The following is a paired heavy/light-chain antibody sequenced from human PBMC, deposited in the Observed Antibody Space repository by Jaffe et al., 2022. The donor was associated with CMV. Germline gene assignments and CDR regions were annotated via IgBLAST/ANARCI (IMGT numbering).Light chain of an antibody. CDR3: QQLNSYPGWT. J-gene: IGKJ1*01. CDR1: QGISSY. CDR2: AAS. Sequence: DIQLTQSPSFLSASVGDRVTITCRASQGISSYLAWYQQKPGKAPKLLIYAASTLQSGVPSRFSGSGSGTEFTLTISSLQPEDFATYYCQQLNSYPGWTFGQGTKVEIK. V-gene: IGKV1-9*01.
Heavy chain of an antibody. Sequence: QVQLVESGGGVVQPGRSLRLSCAASGFTFSSYGMHWVRQAPGKGLEWVAVIWYDGSNKYYADSVKGRFTISRDNSKNTLYLQMNSLRAEDTAVYYCARDGNIVVVTGDAFDIWGQGTMVTVSS. J-gene: IGHJ3*02. CDR2: IWYDGSNK. CDR3: ARDGNIVVVTGDAFDI. CDR1: GFTFSSYG. V-gene: IGHV3-33*01. D-gene: IGHD2-21*02.